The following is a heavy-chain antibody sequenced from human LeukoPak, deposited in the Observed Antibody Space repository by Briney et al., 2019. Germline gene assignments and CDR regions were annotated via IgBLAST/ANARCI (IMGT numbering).Heavy chain of an antibody. V-gene: IGHV1-69*04. CDR2: IIPILGIA. Sequence: GASVKVSCKASGGTFSSYAISWVRQAPGQGLEWMGRIIPILGIANYAQKFQGRVTITADKSTSTAYMELSSLRPEDTAVYYCARDHYSSSWSYWGQGTLVTVSS. CDR1: GGTFSSYA. CDR3: ARDHYSSSWSY. J-gene: IGHJ4*02. D-gene: IGHD6-13*01.